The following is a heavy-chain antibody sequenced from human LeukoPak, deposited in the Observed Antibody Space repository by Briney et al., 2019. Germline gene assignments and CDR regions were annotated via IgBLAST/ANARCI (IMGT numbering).Heavy chain of an antibody. CDR3: AKDRELGLLWFGELLWLYY. CDR2: ISGSGGST. CDR1: GLTFSGYA. V-gene: IGHV3-23*01. Sequence: GGSLRLSCAASGLTFSGYAMSGVRQAPGKGLEWVSAISGSGGSTYYADSVKGRFTISRDNSKNTLYLQMNSLRAEDTAVYYCAKDRELGLLWFGELLWLYYWGQGTLVTVSS. D-gene: IGHD3-10*01. J-gene: IGHJ4*02.